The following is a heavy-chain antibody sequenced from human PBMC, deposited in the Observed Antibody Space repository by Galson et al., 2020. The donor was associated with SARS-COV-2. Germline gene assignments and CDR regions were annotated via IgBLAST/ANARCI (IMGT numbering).Heavy chain of an antibody. Sequence: GWSLRLSCAASGFTFSSHAMHWVRQAPGKGLEWVAQIFFDGSDKYYGDSVKGRFTISRDSSKNTVYLQMNNLRADDTAVYYCARDGQTSSGWAFDYWGQGTLVTVSS. V-gene: IGHV3-33*01. CDR2: IFFDGSDK. CDR1: GFTFSSHA. J-gene: IGHJ4*02. CDR3: ARDGQTSSGWAFDY. D-gene: IGHD6-19*01.